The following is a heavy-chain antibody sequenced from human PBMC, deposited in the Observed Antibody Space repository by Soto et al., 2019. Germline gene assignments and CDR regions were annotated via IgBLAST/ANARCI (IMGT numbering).Heavy chain of an antibody. D-gene: IGHD3-22*01. J-gene: IGHJ4*02. CDR3: AKERGKTNYDSSGYLYY. CDR1: GFTFSSYG. V-gene: IGHV3-30*18. Sequence: GGSLRLSCAASGFTFSSYGMHWVRQAPGKGLEWVAVISYDGSNKYYADSVKGRFTISRDNSKNTLYLQMNSLRAEDTAVYYCAKERGKTNYDSSGYLYYWGQGTLVTVSS. CDR2: ISYDGSNK.